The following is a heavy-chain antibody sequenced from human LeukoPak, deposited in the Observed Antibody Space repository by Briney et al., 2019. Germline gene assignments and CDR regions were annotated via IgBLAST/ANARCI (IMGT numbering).Heavy chain of an antibody. Sequence: GASVKVSCKASGGTFSSYAISWVRQAPGQGLEWMGGIIPIFGTANYAQKFQGRVTITTDESTSTAYMELSSLRSEDTAVYYCASAPWGDYDSSGYYYGNAFDVWGQGTMVTVSS. V-gene: IGHV1-69*05. CDR1: GGTFSSYA. J-gene: IGHJ3*01. CDR3: ASAPWGDYDSSGYYYGNAFDV. D-gene: IGHD3-22*01. CDR2: IIPIFGTA.